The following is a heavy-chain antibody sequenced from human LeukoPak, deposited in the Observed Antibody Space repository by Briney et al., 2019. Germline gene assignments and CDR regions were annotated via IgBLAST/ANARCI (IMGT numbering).Heavy chain of an antibody. CDR1: GFTFSGYP. J-gene: IGHJ4*02. V-gene: IGHV3-30-3*01. Sequence: GGSLRLSCAASGFTFSGYPIHWVRQAPGKGLEWVAVISYDGSNKYYADSVKGRFTISRDNSKNTLYLQMNSLRAEDTAVYYCARETGSAVGSTDFDYWGQGTLVPVSS. D-gene: IGHD4-17*01. CDR3: ARETGSAVGSTDFDY. CDR2: ISYDGSNK.